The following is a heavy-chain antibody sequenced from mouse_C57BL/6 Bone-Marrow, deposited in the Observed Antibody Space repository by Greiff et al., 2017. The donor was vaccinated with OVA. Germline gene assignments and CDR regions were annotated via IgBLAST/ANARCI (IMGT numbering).Heavy chain of an antibody. V-gene: IGHV1-64*01. CDR3: ARSKLDGRVDY. Sequence: QVQLQQPGAELVKPGASVKLSCKASGYTFTSYWMHWVKQRPGQGLEWIGMIHPNSGSTNYNEKFKSKATLTVDKSSSTAYMQLSSLTSEDSAVYYCARSKLDGRVDYWGQGTTLTVSS. CDR1: GYTFTSYW. J-gene: IGHJ2*01. D-gene: IGHD1-1*01. CDR2: IHPNSGST.